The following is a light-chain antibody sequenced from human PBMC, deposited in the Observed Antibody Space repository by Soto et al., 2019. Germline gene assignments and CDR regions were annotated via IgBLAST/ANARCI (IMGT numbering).Light chain of an antibody. J-gene: IGKJ1*01. CDR2: GSS. CDR1: QTISSSY. Sequence: EIVLTQSPGTLSLSPVERATLSCMASQTISSSYLAWYLQKPGQAPRLLIYGSSTRATGIPDRFSGSGSGTDFTLTISRLEPEDFAVYYCQQYGSSGTFGQGTKVDI. CDR3: QQYGSSGT. V-gene: IGKV3-20*01.